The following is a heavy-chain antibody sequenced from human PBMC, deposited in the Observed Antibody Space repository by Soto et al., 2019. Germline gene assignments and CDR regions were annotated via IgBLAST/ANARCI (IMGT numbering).Heavy chain of an antibody. CDR2: IYSGGST. Sequence: GSLRLSCAASGFTVSSNYMSWVRQAPGKGLEWVSVIYSGGSTYYADSVKGRFTISRDNSKNTLYLQMNSLRAEDTAVYYCARDRASRSSWTYYYGMDVWGQGTTVTVSS. CDR1: GFTVSSNY. V-gene: IGHV3-53*01. D-gene: IGHD6-13*01. CDR3: ARDRASRSSWTYYYGMDV. J-gene: IGHJ6*02.